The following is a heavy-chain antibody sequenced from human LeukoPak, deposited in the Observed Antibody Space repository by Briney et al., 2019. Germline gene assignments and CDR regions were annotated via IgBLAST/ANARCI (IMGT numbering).Heavy chain of an antibody. CDR3: ARAAVAGKIYYFDY. Sequence: SETLSLTCAVYGGSFSGYYWSWIRQPPGKGLEWIGYIYYSGSTNYNPSLKSRVTISVDTSKNQFSLKLSSVTAADTAVYYCARAAVAGKIYYFDYWGQGTLVTVSS. V-gene: IGHV4-59*01. CDR2: IYYSGST. CDR1: GGSFSGYY. J-gene: IGHJ4*02. D-gene: IGHD6-19*01.